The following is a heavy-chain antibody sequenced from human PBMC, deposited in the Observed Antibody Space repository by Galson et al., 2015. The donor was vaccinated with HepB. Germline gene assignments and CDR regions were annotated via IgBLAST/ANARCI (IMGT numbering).Heavy chain of an antibody. CDR1: GFTFTSSA. J-gene: IGHJ3*02. Sequence: KVSCKASGFTFTSSAMQWVRQARGQRLEWIGWIVVGSGNTNYAQKFQERVTITRDMSTSTAYMELSSLRSEDTAVYYCAADYDFWSGYYGAIWAQVTMVTVSS. D-gene: IGHD3-3*01. V-gene: IGHV1-58*02. CDR3: AADYDFWSGYYGAI. CDR2: IVVGSGNT.